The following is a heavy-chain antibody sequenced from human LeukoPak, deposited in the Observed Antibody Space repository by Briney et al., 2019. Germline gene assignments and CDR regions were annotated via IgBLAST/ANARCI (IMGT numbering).Heavy chain of an antibody. CDR1: GGSFSGYY. J-gene: IGHJ4*02. V-gene: IGHV4-34*01. Sequence: SETLSLTCAVYGGSFSGYYWSWIRQPPGKGLEWIGEINHGGSTNYNPSPKSRVTISVDTSKNQSSLKLSSVTAADTAVYYCARGAYCSSTSCRRDYWGEGTLVTVSS. D-gene: IGHD2-2*01. CDR3: ARGAYCSSTSCRRDY. CDR2: INHGGST.